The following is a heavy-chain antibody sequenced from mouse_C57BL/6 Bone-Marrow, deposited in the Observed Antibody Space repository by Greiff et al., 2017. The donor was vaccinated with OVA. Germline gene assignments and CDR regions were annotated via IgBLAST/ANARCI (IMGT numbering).Heavy chain of an antibody. V-gene: IGHV1-52*01. CDR1: GYTFTSYW. CDR3: ARGHYGSSYYWYFDV. D-gene: IGHD1-1*01. Sequence: QVQLQQPGAELVRPGSSVKLSCKASGYTFTSYWMHWVKQRPIQGLEWIGNIDPSDSATHYTQKFKDKATVTVDKSSSTAYMQLSSLTSEDSAVYYCARGHYGSSYYWYFDVWGTGTTVTVSS. J-gene: IGHJ1*03. CDR2: IDPSDSAT.